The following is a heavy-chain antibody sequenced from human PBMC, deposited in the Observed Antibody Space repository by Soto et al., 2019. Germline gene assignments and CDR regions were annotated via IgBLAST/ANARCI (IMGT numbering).Heavy chain of an antibody. J-gene: IGHJ5*02. D-gene: IGHD3-3*01. V-gene: IGHV4-4*07. CDR1: GGSMTSYY. CDR2: VYSSGGT. CDR3: ARGQRFSDWFDP. Sequence: SETLSLTCTVSGGSMTSYYWTWIRQPAGKGLEWIGRVYSSGGTHYNPSLKSRVTISLDTSKNQFSLRLLSVTDADTAVYFCARGQRFSDWFDPWGQGTLVTVAS.